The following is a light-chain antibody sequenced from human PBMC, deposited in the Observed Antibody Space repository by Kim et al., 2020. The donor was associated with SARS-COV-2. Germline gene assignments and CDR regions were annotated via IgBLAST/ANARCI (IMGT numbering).Light chain of an antibody. CDR1: QVIGSY. CDR2: AAS. Sequence: STVERATITCRSRQVIGSYLAWFQQKPGKAPKLLIYAASTLQSGVPSRFSGSGSGTDFTLTISCLQSEDFATYYCQQYYTYPLTFGGGTKVDIK. J-gene: IGKJ4*01. V-gene: IGKV1-8*01. CDR3: QQYYTYPLT.